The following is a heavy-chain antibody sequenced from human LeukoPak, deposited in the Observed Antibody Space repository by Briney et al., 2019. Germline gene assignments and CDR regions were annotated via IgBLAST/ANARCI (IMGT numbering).Heavy chain of an antibody. CDR2: LYSGGST. CDR1: GFTVSSNY. Sequence: GGSLRLSCAASGFTVSSNYMSWVRQAPGKGLEWVSVLYSGGSTYYADSVKGRFTISRDNSKNTLYLQMNSLRAEDTAVYYCAKALYGGNSEGTPVDYWGQGTLVTVSS. J-gene: IGHJ4*02. CDR3: AKALYGGNSEGTPVDY. D-gene: IGHD4-23*01. V-gene: IGHV3-53*01.